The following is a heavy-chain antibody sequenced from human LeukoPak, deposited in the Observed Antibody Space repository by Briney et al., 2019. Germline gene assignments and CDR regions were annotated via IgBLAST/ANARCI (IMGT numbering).Heavy chain of an antibody. J-gene: IGHJ4*02. D-gene: IGHD1-7*01. CDR2: ISGSGGST. V-gene: IGHV3-23*01. CDR1: GFTFSSYA. CDR3: AKDHTSNYAPNDY. Sequence: PGGSLRLSCAASGFTFSSYAMSWVRQAPGKGLEWVSVISGSGGSTYYADSVKGRFTISRDNSKNTLYLQMNSLRADDTAVYYCAKDHTSNYAPNDYWGQGTLVTVSS.